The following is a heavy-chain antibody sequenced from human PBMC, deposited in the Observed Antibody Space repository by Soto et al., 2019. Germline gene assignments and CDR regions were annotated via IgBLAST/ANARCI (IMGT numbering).Heavy chain of an antibody. J-gene: IGHJ5*02. D-gene: IGHD2-15*01. CDR2: IDPSDSYT. CDR1: GYSFTSYW. CDR3: ARGGQQVVHTSVDP. Sequence: GESLKISCKGSGYSFTSYWINWVRQMPGKGLEWMGRIDPSDSYTNYNPSFQGHVTISADKSLSTAYLQWSSLKASDTAIYYCARGGQQVVHTSVDPWGQGTLVTVSS. V-gene: IGHV5-10-1*01.